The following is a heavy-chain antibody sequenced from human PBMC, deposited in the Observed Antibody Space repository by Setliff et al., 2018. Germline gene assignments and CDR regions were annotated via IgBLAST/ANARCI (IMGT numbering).Heavy chain of an antibody. J-gene: IGHJ4*02. CDR1: GGSISSYY. V-gene: IGHV4-4*09. CDR2: IYSSGST. D-gene: IGHD1-26*01. Sequence: LTCTASGGSISSYYWSWIRQPPGKGLEWIGYIYSSGSTYYNPSLKSRVTISVDTSKNQFSLKLSSVTAADTAVYYCASWGSGSYYPPHYWGQGTLVTVSS. CDR3: ASWGSGSYYPPHY.